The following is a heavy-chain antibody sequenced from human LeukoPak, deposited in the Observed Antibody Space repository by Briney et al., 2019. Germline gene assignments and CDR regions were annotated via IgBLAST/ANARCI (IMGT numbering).Heavy chain of an antibody. D-gene: IGHD3-22*01. J-gene: IGHJ6*03. Sequence: GALRLSCAASGFTFSSYWMSWVRQAPGKGLEWVANIKQDGSEKYYVDSVKGRFTISRDNAKNSLYLQMNSLRAEDTAVYYCARVDSSGPYRGYYYYMDVWGKGTTVTVSS. CDR2: IKQDGSEK. CDR1: GFTFSSYW. V-gene: IGHV3-7*01. CDR3: ARVDSSGPYRGYYYYMDV.